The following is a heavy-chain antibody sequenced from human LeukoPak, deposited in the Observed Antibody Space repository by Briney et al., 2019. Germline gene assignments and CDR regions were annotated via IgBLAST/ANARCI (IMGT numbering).Heavy chain of an antibody. J-gene: IGHJ3*02. CDR3: AKEVGRYDAFDI. CDR1: GFTFSSYG. Sequence: PGGALRLSCAASGFTFSSYGMSWVRQAPGKGLEWVSAISGSGGSTYYADSVKGRFTISRDNSKNTLYLQMNSLRAEDTAVYYCAKEVGRYDAFDIWGQGTMVTVSS. CDR2: ISGSGGST. V-gene: IGHV3-23*01.